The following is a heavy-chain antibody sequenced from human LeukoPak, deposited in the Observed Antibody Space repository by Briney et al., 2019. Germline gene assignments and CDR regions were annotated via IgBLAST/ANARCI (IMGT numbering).Heavy chain of an antibody. D-gene: IGHD4-17*01. CDR1: GFTITNSW. Sequence: QTGGSLRLSCAASGFTITNSWMHWVRQAAGKGLVWVSRISSGGSSLDYADSVKGRFTISRDIAKNTLYLQMSSLRPEDTAVYYCAREADNGYYPMNSWGHGTLVSVSS. J-gene: IGHJ5*01. V-gene: IGHV3-74*01. CDR3: AREADNGYYPMNS. CDR2: ISSGGSSL.